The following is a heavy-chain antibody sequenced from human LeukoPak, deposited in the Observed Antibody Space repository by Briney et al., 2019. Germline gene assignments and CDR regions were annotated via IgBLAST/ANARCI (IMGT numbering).Heavy chain of an antibody. CDR1: GFTFSGSA. Sequence: PGGSLRLSCAASGFTFSGSAMHWVRQASGKGLEWVGRIRSKANSYATAYAVSVKGRFTISRDDSKSTAYLQMNNLKTEDTAVYYCTSGDYYDSSGYYRSWGQGTLVTVSS. D-gene: IGHD3-22*01. J-gene: IGHJ5*02. CDR3: TSGDYYDSSGYYRS. V-gene: IGHV3-73*01. CDR2: IRSKANSYAT.